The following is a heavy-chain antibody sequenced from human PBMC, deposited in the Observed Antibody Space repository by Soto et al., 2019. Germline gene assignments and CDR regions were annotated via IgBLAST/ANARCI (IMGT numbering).Heavy chain of an antibody. Sequence: QVQLQESGPGLVKPSQTLSLTCTVSGGSISSGGYYWSWIRQHPGKGLEWIGYIHYSGRTYYNPSLKSRGTMSVDTSKNQFSLKLSSVTAADTAVYYCARDMMTTVTTRAFDIWGQGTMVTVSS. V-gene: IGHV4-31*03. CDR1: GGSISSGGYY. J-gene: IGHJ3*02. D-gene: IGHD4-17*01. CDR3: ARDMMTTVTTRAFDI. CDR2: IHYSGRT.